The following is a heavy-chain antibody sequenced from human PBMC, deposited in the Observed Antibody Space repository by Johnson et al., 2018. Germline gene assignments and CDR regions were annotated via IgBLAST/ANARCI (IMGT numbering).Heavy chain of an antibody. CDR3: ARGLRHSSGWYGVPYYYYMDV. CDR1: GFTFSSYA. Sequence: QVQLVQSGGGLVQPGGSLRLSCAASGFTFSSYAMHWVRQAPGKGLEWVAVISYDGSNKYYADSVKGRFTISRDNSKNTLYLQMNSLSAEDTAVYYCARGLRHSSGWYGVPYYYYMDVWGKGTTVTVAS. CDR2: ISYDGSNK. D-gene: IGHD6-19*01. V-gene: IGHV3-30-3*01. J-gene: IGHJ6*03.